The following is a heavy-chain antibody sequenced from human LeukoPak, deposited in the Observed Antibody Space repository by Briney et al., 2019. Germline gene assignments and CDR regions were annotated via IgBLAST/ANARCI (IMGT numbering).Heavy chain of an antibody. D-gene: IGHD3-10*01. V-gene: IGHV3-64*01. CDR1: GFTFSSYA. Sequence: PGGSLRLSCAASGFTFSSYAMHWVRQAPGKGLEYVSAISSNGGSTYYANSVKGRFTISRDNSKNTLYLQMNSLRAEDTAVYYCAKGHHYGSGSYWVWGQGTLVTVSS. CDR3: AKGHHYGSGSYWV. J-gene: IGHJ4*02. CDR2: ISSNGGST.